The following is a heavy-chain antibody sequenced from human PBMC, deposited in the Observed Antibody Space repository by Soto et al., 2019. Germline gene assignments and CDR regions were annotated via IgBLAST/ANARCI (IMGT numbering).Heavy chain of an antibody. V-gene: IGHV3-21*06. J-gene: IGHJ4*01. CDR1: GFTLTRYS. Sequence: GGALRLTCTASGFTLTRYSMNWVRQAPGKGLEWVSSISSTTNYIYYGDSMKGRFTISRDNAKNSLYLEMNSLRAEDTAVYYCARESEDLTSNFDYWGHGTLVIVS. CDR3: ARESEDLTSNFDY. CDR2: ISSTTNYI.